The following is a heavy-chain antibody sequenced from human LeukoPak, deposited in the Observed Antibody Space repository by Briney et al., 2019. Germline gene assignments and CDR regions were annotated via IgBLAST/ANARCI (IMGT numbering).Heavy chain of an antibody. CDR1: GFTFSSYA. CDR2: ITGSGGST. Sequence: PGGSLRLSCAASGFTFSSYAMSWVRQAPGKGLEWVSAITGSGGSTYYADSVKGRFTISRDNSKNTLYLQMNSLRAEDTAVYYCEKDPQDGTVVVTAMRIYFDDWGQGTLVTVSS. D-gene: IGHD2-21*02. J-gene: IGHJ4*02. V-gene: IGHV3-23*01. CDR3: EKDPQDGTVVVTAMRIYFDD.